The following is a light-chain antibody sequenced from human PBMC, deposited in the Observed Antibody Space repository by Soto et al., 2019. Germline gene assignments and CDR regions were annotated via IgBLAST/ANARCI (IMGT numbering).Light chain of an antibody. CDR3: QQFIDGWT. V-gene: IGKV1-9*01. CDR2: AAS. Sequence: IQLTQSPSSLSASVGDRFTITCRASQGISSYLAWYQQKPGKDPXXLIYAASTLQSGVPSRFSGSGSGTDFTLTISSLQPEDVATDDCQQFIDGWTFGQGTKVDI. CDR1: QGISSY. J-gene: IGKJ1*01.